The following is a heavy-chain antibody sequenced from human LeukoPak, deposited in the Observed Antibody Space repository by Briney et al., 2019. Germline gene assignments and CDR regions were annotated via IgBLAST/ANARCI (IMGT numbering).Heavy chain of an antibody. CDR1: GGSISSSNW. V-gene: IGHV4-4*02. CDR2: IYHSGST. Sequence: SETLSLTCAVSGGSISSSNWWSWVRPPPGKGLQWIGGIYHSGSTDYNPSLKSRVTISVDKSKSQFSLNLTSVTAADTAVYYCARGVWAYHFWSSPTYFDYWGQGSLVTVSS. D-gene: IGHD3-3*01. J-gene: IGHJ4*02. CDR3: ARGVWAYHFWSSPTYFDY.